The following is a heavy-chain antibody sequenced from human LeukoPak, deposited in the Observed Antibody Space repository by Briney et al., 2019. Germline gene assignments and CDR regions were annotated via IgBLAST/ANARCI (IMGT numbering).Heavy chain of an antibody. D-gene: IGHD4-23*01. J-gene: IGHJ5*02. Sequence: GGSLRLSCAASGFTFSSYAMHWVRQAPGKGLEWVAVISYDGSNKYYADSVKGRFTISRDNSKNTLYPQMNSLRAEDTAVYYCARASTTVIRYNWFDPWGQGTLVTVSS. CDR1: GFTFSSYA. CDR3: ARASTTVIRYNWFDP. V-gene: IGHV3-30*04. CDR2: ISYDGSNK.